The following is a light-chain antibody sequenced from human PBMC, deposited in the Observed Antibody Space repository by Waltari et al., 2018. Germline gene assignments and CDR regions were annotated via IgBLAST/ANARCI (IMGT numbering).Light chain of an antibody. Sequence: VLTQSPDTLSLSPGERATLSCRASQSVSSIYLAWYQQKPGQAPRLLIYGASSRATGIPDRFSGSGSGTDFSLTINRLEPEDFAVYYCQHYDTSPPQITFGPGTKVDIK. V-gene: IGKV3-20*01. CDR1: QSVSSIY. CDR2: GAS. J-gene: IGKJ3*01. CDR3: QHYDTSPPQIT.